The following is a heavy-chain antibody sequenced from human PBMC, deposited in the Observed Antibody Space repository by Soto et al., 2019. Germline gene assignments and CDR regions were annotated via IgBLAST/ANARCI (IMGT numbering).Heavy chain of an antibody. CDR1: GGSFSGYY. V-gene: IGHV4-34*01. CDR2: INHSGST. Sequence: KTSETLSLTCAVYGGSFSGYYWSWIRQPPGKGLEWIGEINHSGSTNYNPSLKSRVTISVDTSKNQFSLKLSSVTAADTAVYSCARGGSSSWYGYYGMDVWGQGTTVTVAS. CDR3: ARGGSSSWYGYYGMDV. D-gene: IGHD6-13*01. J-gene: IGHJ6*02.